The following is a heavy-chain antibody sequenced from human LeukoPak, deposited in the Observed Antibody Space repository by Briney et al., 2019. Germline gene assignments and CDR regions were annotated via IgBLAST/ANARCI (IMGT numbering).Heavy chain of an antibody. J-gene: IGHJ4*02. D-gene: IGHD2-15*01. CDR1: GFTFSSYN. CDR2: ISSSSSYI. CDR3: TRAGYCSGGSCYHDFDY. V-gene: IGHV3-21*01. Sequence: KPGGSLRLSCAASGFTFSSYNMNWVRQAPGKGLEWVSSISSSSSYIYYADSVKGRFTISRDNAKNSLYLQMNSLRAEDTAVYYCTRAGYCSGGSCYHDFDYWGQGTLVTVSS.